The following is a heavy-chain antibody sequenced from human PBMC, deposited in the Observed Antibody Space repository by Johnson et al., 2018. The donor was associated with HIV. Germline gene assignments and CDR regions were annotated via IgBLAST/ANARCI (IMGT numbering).Heavy chain of an antibody. J-gene: IGHJ3*02. D-gene: IGHD1-26*01. CDR1: EFTFSSYA. CDR3: ARDWEEHGAFDI. Sequence: QVQLVESGGGVVQPGRSLRLSCAASEFTFSSYAMHWVRQAPGKGLEWVAVISYDGSNKYYADSVKGQFTISRDNSKNTLYLQMNSLRAVATAMYYCARDWEEHGAFDIWGQGTMVTVSS. CDR2: ISYDGSNK. V-gene: IGHV3-30*04.